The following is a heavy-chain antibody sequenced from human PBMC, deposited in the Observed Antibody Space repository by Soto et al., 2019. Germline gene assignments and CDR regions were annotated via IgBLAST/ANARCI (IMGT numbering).Heavy chain of an antibody. CDR3: ARAVDTAMVSLYYFDY. D-gene: IGHD5-18*01. J-gene: IGHJ4*02. CDR2: IYYSGST. CDR1: GGSISSGDYY. Sequence: SETLSLTCTVSGGSISSGDYYWSWIRQSPGMGLEWIGYIYYSGSTYYNPSLESRVTISQDMSKNQFSLKLRSVTAADTAVYYCARAVDTAMVSLYYFDYWGQGTLVTVSS. V-gene: IGHV4-30-4*01.